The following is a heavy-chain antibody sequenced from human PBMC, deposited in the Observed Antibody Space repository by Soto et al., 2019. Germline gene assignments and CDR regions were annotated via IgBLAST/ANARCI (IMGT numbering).Heavy chain of an antibody. D-gene: IGHD1-1*01. Sequence: QVQLVQSGAEVKRPGASVRVSCKASGFTFITYGINWVRQAPGQGLEWMGWISPYNGNTNYAQKFQGRVTMTTDTSTSTAYMELRSLRSDDPAVYDCARGPPFPTGRLDYWGQGTLVTVSS. CDR1: GFTFITYG. J-gene: IGHJ4*02. V-gene: IGHV1-18*01. CDR3: ARGPPFPTGRLDY. CDR2: ISPYNGNT.